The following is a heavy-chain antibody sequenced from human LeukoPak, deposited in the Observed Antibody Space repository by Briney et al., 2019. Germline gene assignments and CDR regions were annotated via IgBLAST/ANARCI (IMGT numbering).Heavy chain of an antibody. V-gene: IGHV4-34*01. CDR2: INHSGST. D-gene: IGHD2-15*01. Sequence: SETLSLTCAVYGGSFSGYYWSWIRQPPGKGLEWIGEINHSGSTNYNPSLKSRVTISVDTSKNQFSLKLSSVTAADTAVYYCARVINCSGGSFYYYMDVWGKGTTVTVSS. CDR1: GGSFSGYY. CDR3: ARVINCSGGSFYYYMDV. J-gene: IGHJ6*03.